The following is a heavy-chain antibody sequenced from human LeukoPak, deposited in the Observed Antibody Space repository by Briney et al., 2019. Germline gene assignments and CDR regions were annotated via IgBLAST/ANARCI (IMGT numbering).Heavy chain of an antibody. V-gene: IGHV3-48*03. CDR2: ISSSGSTI. CDR3: ARVDSSSWPTGYSSGWVYFDY. Sequence: PGGSLRLSCAASGFTFSSYEMNWVRQAPGKGLEWVSYISSSGSTIYYADSVKGRFTISRDNAKNSLYLQMNSLRAEDTAVYYCARVDSSSWPTGYSSGWVYFDYWGQGTLVTVSS. CDR1: GFTFSSYE. D-gene: IGHD6-19*01. J-gene: IGHJ4*02.